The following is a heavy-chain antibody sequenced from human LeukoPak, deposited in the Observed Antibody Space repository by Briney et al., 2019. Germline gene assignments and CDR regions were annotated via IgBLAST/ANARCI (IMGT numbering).Heavy chain of an antibody. CDR3: ASRLVVGSGSYWAFDI. J-gene: IGHJ3*02. CDR1: GYSFTSYW. D-gene: IGHD3-10*01. Sequence: GESLKISCKGSGYSFTSYWIGWVRQMPGKDLEWMGIIYPGDSDTRYSPSFQGQVTISADKSISTAYLQWSSLKASDTAMYYCASRLVVGSGSYWAFDIWGQGTMVTVSS. CDR2: IYPGDSDT. V-gene: IGHV5-51*01.